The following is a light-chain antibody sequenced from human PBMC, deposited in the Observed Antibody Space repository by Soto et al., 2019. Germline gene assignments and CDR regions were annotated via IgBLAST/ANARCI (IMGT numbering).Light chain of an antibody. Sequence: DIQMTQSPSSLSASVGDRVTITCRASQSINWYLNWYQQKPGKAPNLLIYAASSLQSGVPSRFSGSGSGTDFTRTISSLQSEDFATYYCQQHYSTPWTFGQGTKVEI. CDR1: QSINWY. CDR3: QQHYSTPWT. V-gene: IGKV1-39*01. CDR2: AAS. J-gene: IGKJ1*01.